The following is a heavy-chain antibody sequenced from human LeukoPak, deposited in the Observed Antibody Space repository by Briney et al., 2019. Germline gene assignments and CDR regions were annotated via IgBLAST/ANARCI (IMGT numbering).Heavy chain of an antibody. V-gene: IGHV3-21*01. CDR2: ISSSSSYI. CDR1: GFTVSSNY. J-gene: IGHJ4*02. CDR3: ARGDYGDLWALDL. Sequence: GGSLRLSCAASGFTVSSNYMSWVRQAPGKGLEWVSSISSSSSYIYYADSVKGRFTISRDNAKNSLYLQMNSLRAEDTAVYYCARGDYGDLWALDLWGQGTLVTVSS. D-gene: IGHD4-17*01.